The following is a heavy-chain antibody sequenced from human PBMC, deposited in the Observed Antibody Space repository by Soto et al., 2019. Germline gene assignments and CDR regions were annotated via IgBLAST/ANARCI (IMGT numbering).Heavy chain of an antibody. V-gene: IGHV3-48*02. Sequence: GGSLRLSCAASGFTFCSYSMNWVRQAPGKGLEWVSYISRSSSSMYYADSVRGRFTISRDNAYNSLYLQMNSLRDEDTAVYYCARADYDTSGYYFDYWGQGALVTVSS. CDR1: GFTFCSYS. CDR2: ISRSSSSM. J-gene: IGHJ4*02. D-gene: IGHD3-22*01. CDR3: ARADYDTSGYYFDY.